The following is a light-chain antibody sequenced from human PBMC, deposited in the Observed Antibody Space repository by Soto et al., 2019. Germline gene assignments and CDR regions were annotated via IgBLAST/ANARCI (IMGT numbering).Light chain of an antibody. CDR1: QSSSSY. CDR2: AAS. Sequence: DIQMTQSPSSLSASVGDRVTITCRASQSSSSYLNWYQQKPGKAPKLLIYAASSLQSGVPSRFSGSGSGTDFTLTISSLQLEDFATYYCQQSYSTPFTFGQGTRLEI. J-gene: IGKJ5*01. V-gene: IGKV1-39*01. CDR3: QQSYSTPFT.